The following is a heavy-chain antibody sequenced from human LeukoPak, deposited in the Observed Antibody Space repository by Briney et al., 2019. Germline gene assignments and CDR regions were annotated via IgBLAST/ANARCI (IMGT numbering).Heavy chain of an antibody. CDR2: INPNSGGT. CDR3: ARNIAAAGNFDY. V-gene: IGHV1-2*02. CDR1: GYTFTGYY. Sequence: ASVKVSCKASGYTFTGYYMHWVRQAPGQGLEWMGWINPNSGGTNYAQKFQGRVTMTRDTSISTAYMALSRLRSDDTAVYYCARNIAAAGNFDYWGQGTLVTVSS. D-gene: IGHD6-13*01. J-gene: IGHJ4*02.